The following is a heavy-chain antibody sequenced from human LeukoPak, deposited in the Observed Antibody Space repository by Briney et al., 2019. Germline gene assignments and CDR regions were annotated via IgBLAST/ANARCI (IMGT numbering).Heavy chain of an antibody. D-gene: IGHD1-26*01. CDR3: ARGIRMRPAFRQEPYYFDY. CDR1: GGSISSSSYY. V-gene: IGHV4-39*07. Sequence: SETLSLTCTVSGGSISSSSYYWGWIRQPPGKGLEWIGSIYYSGSTYYNPSLKSRVTISVDTSKNQFSLKLSSVTAADTAVYYCARGIRMRPAFRQEPYYFDYWGQGTLVTVSS. J-gene: IGHJ4*02. CDR2: IYYSGST.